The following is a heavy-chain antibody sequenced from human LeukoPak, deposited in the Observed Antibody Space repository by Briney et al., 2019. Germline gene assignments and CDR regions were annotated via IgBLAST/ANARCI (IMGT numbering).Heavy chain of an antibody. CDR3: ARRDYGSGWRGSFDP. J-gene: IGHJ5*02. D-gene: IGHD3-10*01. CDR1: GYSFTSSW. Sequence: GESLKTSCQGIGYSFTSSWIVWVPQMPGKGLGWMGIIYPGDSDTGYSPSYQGQVTISADKSISTAYLQWSSLRTSDTAMYYCARRDYGSGWRGSFDPWGQGTLVTVSS. V-gene: IGHV5-51*01. CDR2: IYPGDSDT.